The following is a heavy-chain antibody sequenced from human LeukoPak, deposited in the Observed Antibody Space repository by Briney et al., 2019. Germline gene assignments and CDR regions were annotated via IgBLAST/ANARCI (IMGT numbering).Heavy chain of an antibody. CDR3: ARVPMTTVTADAFDI. Sequence: PGGSLRLSCVASGFTFSTYGMSWVRQAPGRGLEWVSYISSSGSTIYYADSVKGRFTISRDNAKNSLYLQMNSLRAEDTAVYYCARVPMTTVTADAFDIWGQGTMVTVSS. V-gene: IGHV3-48*04. CDR2: ISSSGSTI. D-gene: IGHD4-17*01. J-gene: IGHJ3*02. CDR1: GFTFSTYG.